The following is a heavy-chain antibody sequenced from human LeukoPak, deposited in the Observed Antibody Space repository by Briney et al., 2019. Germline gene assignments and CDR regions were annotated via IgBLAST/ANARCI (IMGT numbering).Heavy chain of an antibody. CDR3: ASRYYDILTGSYGLDV. D-gene: IGHD3-9*01. J-gene: IGHJ6*02. Sequence: SETLSLTCTVSGGSISSGGYYWGWIRQPPGKGLEWIGSIYYSGSTYYNPSLKSRVTISVDTSKNQFSLKLSSVTAADTAVYYCASRYYDILTGSYGLDVWGQGTTVTVSS. CDR2: IYYSGST. CDR1: GGSISSGGYY. V-gene: IGHV4-39*07.